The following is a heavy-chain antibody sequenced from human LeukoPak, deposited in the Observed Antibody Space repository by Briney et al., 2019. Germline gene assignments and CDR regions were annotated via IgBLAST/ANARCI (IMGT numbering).Heavy chain of an antibody. CDR1: GFTFSSYE. CDR2: ISSSGSTI. D-gene: IGHD3-10*01. CDR3: ARGPSGSYYGSTY. V-gene: IGHV3-48*03. Sequence: GGSLRLSCAASGFTFSSYEMNWVRQAPGKGLECVSYISSSGSTIYYADSVKGRFTISRDNAKNSLYLQMNSLRAEDTAVYYCARGPSGSYYGSTYWGQGTLVTVSS. J-gene: IGHJ4*02.